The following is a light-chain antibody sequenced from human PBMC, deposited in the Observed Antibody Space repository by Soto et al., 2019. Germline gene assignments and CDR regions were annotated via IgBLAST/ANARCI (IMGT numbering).Light chain of an antibody. CDR3: TSYAGGNNV. CDR1: SSDVGGYNY. CDR2: EVN. V-gene: IGLV2-8*01. Sequence: QSVLTQPPSASGSPGQSVTISCTGTSSDVGGYNYVSWYQQYPGKVPKLMIYEVNKRPSGVPDRFSGSKSGNTASPTVSGLQAEDEADYYCTSYAGGNNVFGTGTKVTVL. J-gene: IGLJ1*01.